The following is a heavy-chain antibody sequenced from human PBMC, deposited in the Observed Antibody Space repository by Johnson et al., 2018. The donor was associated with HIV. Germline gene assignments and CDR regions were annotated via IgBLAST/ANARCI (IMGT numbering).Heavy chain of an antibody. CDR3: ARAVCRGGRCYSHDAFDI. J-gene: IGHJ3*02. CDR1: GFTFSSYD. Sequence: EVQLVESGGGLVQPGGSLRLSCAASGFTFSSYDMHWVRQTTGKGLESVSGIGTAGDTYYPGSVKGRFTISRENAKNSLYLQMNSLRAGDKALYYCARAVCRGGRCYSHDAFDIWGQGTMVTVSS. V-gene: IGHV3-13*01. CDR2: IGTAGDT. D-gene: IGHD2-15*01.